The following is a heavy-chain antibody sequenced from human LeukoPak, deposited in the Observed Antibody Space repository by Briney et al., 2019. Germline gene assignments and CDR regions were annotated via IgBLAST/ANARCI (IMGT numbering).Heavy chain of an antibody. Sequence: GGSLRLSCAASGFTFSSFGMSWVRQAPGKGLEWVSGISGSGGSTYYVDSVKGRFTISRDNSKNTLYLQMNSLRAEDTAVFYCAKGTVAGHFYYYDMDVWGQGTTVTVSS. CDR1: GFTFSSFG. D-gene: IGHD6-19*01. CDR3: AKGTVAGHFYYYDMDV. V-gene: IGHV3-23*01. CDR2: ISGSGGST. J-gene: IGHJ6*02.